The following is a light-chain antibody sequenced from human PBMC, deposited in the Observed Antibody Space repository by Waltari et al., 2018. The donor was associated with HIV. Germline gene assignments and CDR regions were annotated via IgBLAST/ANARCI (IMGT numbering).Light chain of an antibody. Sequence: SALTQPASVSGSPGQSITIPFPGTSSDVGSYNLVSWYQQHPGKAPKLMIYEVSKRPSGVSNRFSGSKSGNTASLTISGLQAEDEADYYCCSYAGSSNVVFGGGTKLTVL. V-gene: IGLV2-23*02. CDR3: CSYAGSSNVV. CDR2: EVS. J-gene: IGLJ2*01. CDR1: SSDVGSYNL.